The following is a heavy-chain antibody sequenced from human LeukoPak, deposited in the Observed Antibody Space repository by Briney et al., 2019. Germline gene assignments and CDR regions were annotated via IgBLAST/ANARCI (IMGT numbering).Heavy chain of an antibody. CDR2: INSDGSST. CDR3: VRGYSFGPYGMDV. V-gene: IGHV3-74*01. CDR1: GFTFSSYW. J-gene: IGHJ6*02. Sequence: QPGGSLRLSCAASGFTFSSYWMHWVRQAPGKGLVWVSRINSDGSSTSYADSVKGRFTISRDNAKNTLYLQMSSLRAEDTAVYFCVRGYSFGPYGMDVWGQGTTVTVSS. D-gene: IGHD2-15*01.